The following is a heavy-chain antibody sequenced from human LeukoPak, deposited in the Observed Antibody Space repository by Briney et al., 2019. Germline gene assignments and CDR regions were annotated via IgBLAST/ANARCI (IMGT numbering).Heavy chain of an antibody. V-gene: IGHV5-51*01. Sequence: GESLKISCKGSGYSFTSYWIGWVRQMPGKGLEWMGIIYPGDSDTRYSPSFQGQVTISADKSISTAYLQWSSLKASDTAMYYCARGYCSGGSCYLPGYYYYMDVWGKGTTVTVSS. CDR3: ARGYCSGGSCYLPGYYYYMDV. J-gene: IGHJ6*03. CDR1: GYSFTSYW. CDR2: IYPGDSDT. D-gene: IGHD2-15*01.